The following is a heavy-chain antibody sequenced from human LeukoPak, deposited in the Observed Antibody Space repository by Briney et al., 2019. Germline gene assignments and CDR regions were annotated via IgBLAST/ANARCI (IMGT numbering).Heavy chain of an antibody. CDR3: ARDGLSSSWYSNWFDP. Sequence: GGSLRLSCAASGFTFSSYAIHGVRQAPGKGLEWVAVISYDGSNKYYADSVKGRFTISRDNSKNTLYLQMNSLRAEDTAVYYCARDGLSSSWYSNWFDPWGQGTLVTVSS. V-gene: IGHV3-30-3*01. CDR2: ISYDGSNK. J-gene: IGHJ5*02. CDR1: GFTFSSYA. D-gene: IGHD6-13*01.